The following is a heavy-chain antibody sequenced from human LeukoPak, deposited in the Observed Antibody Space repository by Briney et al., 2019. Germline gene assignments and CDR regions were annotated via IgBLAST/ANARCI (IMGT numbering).Heavy chain of an antibody. CDR2: IYYSGST. J-gene: IGHJ4*02. CDR3: ASSSWYVGLDY. V-gene: IGHV4-59*01. Sequence: SETLSLTCTVSGGSISSYYRSWIRQPPGKGLEWIGYIYYSGSTNYNPSLKSRVTISVDTSKNQFSLKLSSVTAADTAVYYCASSSWYVGLDYWGQGTLVTVSS. CDR1: GGSISSYY. D-gene: IGHD6-13*01.